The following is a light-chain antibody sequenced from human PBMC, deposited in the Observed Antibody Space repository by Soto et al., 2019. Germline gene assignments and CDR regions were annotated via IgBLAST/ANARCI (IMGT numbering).Light chain of an antibody. Sequence: EIVLTQSPGTLSLSPGERAALSCGASQSVSSNYLAWHQQKPGQAPRLLIYAASRRATGIPDRFSGSGSGTDFTLTISRLEPEDFAVYYCQQYGSSPWTFGQGTKVDIK. CDR1: QSVSSNY. V-gene: IGKV3-20*01. CDR3: QQYGSSPWT. J-gene: IGKJ1*01. CDR2: AAS.